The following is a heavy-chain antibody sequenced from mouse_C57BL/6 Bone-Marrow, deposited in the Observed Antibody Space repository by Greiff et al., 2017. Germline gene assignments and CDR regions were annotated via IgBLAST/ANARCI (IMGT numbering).Heavy chain of an antibody. V-gene: IGHV1-59*01. CDR1: GYTFTSYW. J-gene: IGHJ4*01. CDR2: IDPSDSYT. CDR3: ARGNF. D-gene: IGHD2-1*01. Sequence: QVQLQQPGAELVRPGTSVKLSCKASGYTFTSYWMHWVKQRPGQGLEWIGVIDPSDSYTNYNQKFKGKATLTVDTSSSTAYMQLSSLTSEDSAFYYCARGNFGGQGTSGTVSS.